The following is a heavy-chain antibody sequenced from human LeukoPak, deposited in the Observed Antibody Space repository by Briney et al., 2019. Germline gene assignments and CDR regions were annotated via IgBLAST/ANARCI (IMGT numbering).Heavy chain of an antibody. CDR1: GYTFTSCG. D-gene: IGHD3-3*01. V-gene: IGHV1-18*01. J-gene: IGHJ4*02. Sequence: ASVKVSCKASGYTFTSCGISWVRQAPGQGLEWMGWISAYNGNTNYAQKLQGGVTMTTDTSTSTAYMELRSLRSDDTAVYYCARARFLEWLCDYWGQGTLVTVST. CDR2: ISAYNGNT. CDR3: ARARFLEWLCDY.